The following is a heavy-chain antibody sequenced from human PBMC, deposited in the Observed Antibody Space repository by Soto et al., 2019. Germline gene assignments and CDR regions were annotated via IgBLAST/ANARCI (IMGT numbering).Heavy chain of an antibody. CDR3: ARGRGDGSGSYWLFDI. Sequence: QESGPGLVKPSQTLSLTCSVSGGSVTTGAYYWGFVRQRPGRGLECLGYIYSFGNTFYNAFYNPSVESRVTISLDTSKDQSSLRLTSVIAADSATLFCARGRGDGSGSYWLFDIWCQITLVSV. J-gene: IGHJ5*02. CDR1: GGSVTTGAYY. V-gene: IGHV4-31*03. CDR2: IYSFGNT. D-gene: IGHD3-10*01.